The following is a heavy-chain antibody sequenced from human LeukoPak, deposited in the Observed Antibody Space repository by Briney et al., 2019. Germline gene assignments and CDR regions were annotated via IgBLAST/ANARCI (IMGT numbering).Heavy chain of an antibody. CDR2: ISGSGGST. J-gene: IGHJ5*02. CDR3: AKDRVVVVTAPPNWFDP. D-gene: IGHD2-21*02. V-gene: IGHV3-23*01. CDR1: GFTFSSYA. Sequence: PGGSLRLSCAASGFTFSSYAMSWVRQAPGKGLEWVSAISGSGGSTYYADSVKGRFTISRDNSKNTLYLQMNSLRAEDTAVYYCAKDRVVVVTAPPNWFDPWGQGTLVTVSS.